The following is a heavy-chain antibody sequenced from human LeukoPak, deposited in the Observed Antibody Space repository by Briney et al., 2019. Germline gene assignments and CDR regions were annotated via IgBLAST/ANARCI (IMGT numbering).Heavy chain of an antibody. J-gene: IGHJ4*02. CDR2: IYYSGST. Sequence: SETLSLTCTVSGGSISSYYWSWIRQPPGKGLEWIGYIYYSGSTNYNPSLKSRVAVSVDTSKNQFSLRLSSVTAADTAEYYCARGYSYNYLYFDYWGQGTLVTVSS. CDR3: ARGYSYNYLYFDY. CDR1: GGSISSYY. D-gene: IGHD5-18*01. V-gene: IGHV4-59*01.